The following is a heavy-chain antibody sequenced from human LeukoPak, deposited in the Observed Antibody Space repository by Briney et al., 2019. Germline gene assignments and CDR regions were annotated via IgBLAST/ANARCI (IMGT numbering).Heavy chain of an antibody. CDR1: GFSFNTHG. D-gene: IGHD2-8*02. J-gene: IGHJ4*02. Sequence: GGSLRLSCAASGFSFNTHGIHWVRQGPGKGRGWGLFIRYDSSGLDYADSVKGRFTISRDNSKNPVFLQMSSLRVEDAAVYYCAKDRGYSTGHFDYWGRGTLVAVSA. CDR2: IRYDSSGL. V-gene: IGHV3-30*02. CDR3: AKDRGYSTGHFDY.